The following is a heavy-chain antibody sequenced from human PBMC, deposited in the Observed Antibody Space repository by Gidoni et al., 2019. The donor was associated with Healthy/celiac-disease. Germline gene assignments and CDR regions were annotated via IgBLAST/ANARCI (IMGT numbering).Heavy chain of an antibody. Sequence: EVQLLESGGGLVQPGGSLRLSCAASGFTFSSYAMSWVRQAPGKGLVWVSAISGSGGSTYYADSVKGRFTISRDNSKNTLYLKMNSLRAVDTAVYYCAKDPSGIAAAGMIKYLSYYFDYWGQGTLVTVSS. CDR3: AKDPSGIAAAGMIKYLSYYFDY. CDR1: GFTFSSYA. V-gene: IGHV3-23*01. CDR2: ISGSGGST. J-gene: IGHJ4*02. D-gene: IGHD6-13*01.